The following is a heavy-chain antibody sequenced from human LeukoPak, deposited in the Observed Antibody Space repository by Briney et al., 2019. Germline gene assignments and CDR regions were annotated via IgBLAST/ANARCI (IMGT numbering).Heavy chain of an antibody. Sequence: GGSLRLSCAASGFTFSSYWMSWVRQAPGKGLEWVANIKQDGSEKYHVDSVKGRFTISRDNAKNSLYLQMNSLRAEDTAVYYCARDDCSSISCYHNWFDPWGQGTLATVSS. CDR2: IKQDGSEK. V-gene: IGHV3-7*01. J-gene: IGHJ5*02. CDR1: GFTFSSYW. CDR3: ARDDCSSISCYHNWFDP. D-gene: IGHD2-2*01.